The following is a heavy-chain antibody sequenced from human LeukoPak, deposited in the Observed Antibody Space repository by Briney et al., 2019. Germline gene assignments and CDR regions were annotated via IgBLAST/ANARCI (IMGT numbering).Heavy chain of an antibody. CDR3: VRVETWTTLPRAGFDY. V-gene: IGHV3-30-3*01. CDR1: GFSFSSYS. CDR2: ISNDGNKK. J-gene: IGHJ4*02. D-gene: IGHD4-17*01. Sequence: GGSLRLSCAASGFSFSSYSMHWVRQAPGKGLEWVAVISNDGNKKYYADSVKGRFTVSRDNSKNTLCLQVNSLRAEDTAVYYCVRVETWTTLPRAGFDYWGQGTLVTASS.